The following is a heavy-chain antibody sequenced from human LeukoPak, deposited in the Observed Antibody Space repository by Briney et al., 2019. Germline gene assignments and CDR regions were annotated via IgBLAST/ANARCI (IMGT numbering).Heavy chain of an antibody. Sequence: PSETLSLTCTVSGGSISSYYWSWIRQPPGKGLEWIGYIYYSGSTNYNPSLKSRVTISVDTSKNQFSLKLSSVTAADTAVYYCARDVAVVRPGYYMDVWGKGTTVTVSS. J-gene: IGHJ6*03. D-gene: IGHD4-23*01. CDR2: IYYSGST. CDR3: ARDVAVVRPGYYMDV. V-gene: IGHV4-59*01. CDR1: GGSISSYY.